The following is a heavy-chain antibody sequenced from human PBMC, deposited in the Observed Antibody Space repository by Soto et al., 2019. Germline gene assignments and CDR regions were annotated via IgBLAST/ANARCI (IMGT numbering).Heavy chain of an antibody. Sequence: GGSLRLSCAASGFTFSNYAMNWVRQAPGKGLEWASSITTSSSYIYYADSVKGRFTISRDNAKNSLYLQMNSLRAEDTAVYYCAREIRNYYGMDVWGQGTTVTVSS. D-gene: IGHD3-3*01. V-gene: IGHV3-21*01. CDR1: GFTFSNYA. CDR2: ITTSSSYI. CDR3: AREIRNYYGMDV. J-gene: IGHJ6*02.